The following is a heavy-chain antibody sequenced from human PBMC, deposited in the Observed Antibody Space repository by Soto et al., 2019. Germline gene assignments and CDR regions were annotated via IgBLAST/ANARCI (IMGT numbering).Heavy chain of an antibody. CDR2: IYYSGST. CDR1: GGNISSISYY. J-gene: IGHJ6*03. Sequence: SETMSLTCTVAGGNISSISYYWGWISQPPGKGLEWIGSIYYSGSTYYNPSLKSRVTISVDTSKNQFSLKLSSVTAADTAVYYCARHKLGYCSSTSCRVGYYYYYMDVWGKGTTVTVSS. V-gene: IGHV4-39*01. D-gene: IGHD2-2*01. CDR3: ARHKLGYCSSTSCRVGYYYYYMDV.